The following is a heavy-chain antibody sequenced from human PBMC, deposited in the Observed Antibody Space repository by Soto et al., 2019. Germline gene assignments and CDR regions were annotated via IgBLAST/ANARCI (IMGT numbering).Heavy chain of an antibody. D-gene: IGHD3-10*01. CDR3: AVLLAGGGGDGN. Sequence: QVQLQESGPGLLKPSETLSLTCTVSGASVNNRNFHWSWIRQPPGRGLEWIGQVQSGGTTEFDSSPLNIRLTPPRDASKTHFSLKLNSVTAADTAIYYCAVLLAGGGGDGNWGQGTLVTVSS. J-gene: IGHJ4*02. V-gene: IGHV4-61*03. CDR1: GASVNNRNFH. CDR2: VQSGGTT.